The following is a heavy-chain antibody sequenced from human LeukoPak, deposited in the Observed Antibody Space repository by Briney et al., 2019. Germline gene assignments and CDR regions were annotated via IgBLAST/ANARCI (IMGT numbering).Heavy chain of an antibody. Sequence: GGSLRLSCAASGFTFSSYSMTWVRQAPGKGLEWVSYISSSSSTIYYADSVKGRSTISRDNAKNSLYLQMNSLRAEDTAVYYCARDILTGSQSRFQHWGQGTLVTVSS. V-gene: IGHV3-48*04. D-gene: IGHD3-9*01. CDR3: ARDILTGSQSRFQH. CDR2: ISSSSSTI. J-gene: IGHJ1*01. CDR1: GFTFSSYS.